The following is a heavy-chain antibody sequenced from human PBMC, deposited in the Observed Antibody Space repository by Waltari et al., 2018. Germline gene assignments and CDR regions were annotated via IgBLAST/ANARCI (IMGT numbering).Heavy chain of an antibody. CDR2: IKQDGSEK. V-gene: IGHV3-7*01. CDR3: ARGLSIRAMTMVVTIDY. Sequence: EVQLVESGGGLVQPGGSLRLPCAASGFTFSTYWMTWVRQAPGKGLEWVASIKQDGSEKYYVDSVKGRFTISRDNAKNSLYLQMNSLRDEDTAVYYCARGLSIRAMTMVVTIDYWGQGTLVTVS. J-gene: IGHJ4*02. D-gene: IGHD4-17*01. CDR1: GFTFSTYW.